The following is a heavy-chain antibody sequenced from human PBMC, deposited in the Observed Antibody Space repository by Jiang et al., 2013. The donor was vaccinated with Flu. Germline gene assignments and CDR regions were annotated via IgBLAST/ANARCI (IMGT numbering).Heavy chain of an antibody. V-gene: IGHV1-2*02. CDR2: INPNSGGT. Sequence: PGASVKVSCKASGYTFTGYYIHWVRQAPGQGLEWMGWINPNSGGTNYAQKFQGRVTMTRDTSISTAYMELSRLRSDDTAVYYCARAYYDSSGYYDYWGQGTLVTVSS. CDR1: GYTFTGYY. CDR3: ARAYYDSSGYYDY. D-gene: IGHD3-22*01. J-gene: IGHJ4*02.